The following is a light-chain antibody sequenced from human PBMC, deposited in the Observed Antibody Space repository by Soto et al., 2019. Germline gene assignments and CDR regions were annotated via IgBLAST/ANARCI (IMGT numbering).Light chain of an antibody. CDR3: QQGDSCPYT. J-gene: IGKJ4*01. Sequence: IQMTQPPSSLSASVGDRVTLTSRASQSISSYLNWYQQKPGKAPKLLIYTASSLQSGVPSRFSGSGYGTDFTLTISSLQPEDFATYYCQQGDSCPYTFGGGTKVDIK. CDR2: TAS. CDR1: QSISSY. V-gene: IGKV1-39*01.